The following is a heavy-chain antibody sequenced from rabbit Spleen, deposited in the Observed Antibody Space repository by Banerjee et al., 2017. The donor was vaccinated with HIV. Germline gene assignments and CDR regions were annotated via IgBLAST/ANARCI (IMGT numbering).Heavy chain of an antibody. V-gene: IGHV1S45*01. D-gene: IGHD8-1*01. CDR2: IDGGSSGKT. Sequence: QEQLEESGGDLVQPEGSLALTCKASGFTISSSYHMCWVRQAPGKGLEWIACIDGGSSGKTYYASWAKGRFTISKPSSTTVTLQMTSLTAADTATYFCARDRDSGNSYQMYYFDLWGPGTLVTVS. CDR3: ARDRDSGNSYQMYYFDL. CDR1: GFTISSSYH. J-gene: IGHJ4*01.